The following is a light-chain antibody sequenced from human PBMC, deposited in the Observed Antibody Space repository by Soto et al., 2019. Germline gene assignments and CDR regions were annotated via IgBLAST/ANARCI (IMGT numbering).Light chain of an antibody. CDR1: QTISSW. Sequence: AIQMTQSPSSLSGSVGDRVTITCRASQTISSWLAWYQQKPGKAPNLLIYTASTLQSGVPSRFSGSGSGTDFTLTISSLQPEDFATYYCIQDYNYPLTFGGGTKVDIK. CDR2: TAS. J-gene: IGKJ4*01. V-gene: IGKV1-6*01. CDR3: IQDYNYPLT.